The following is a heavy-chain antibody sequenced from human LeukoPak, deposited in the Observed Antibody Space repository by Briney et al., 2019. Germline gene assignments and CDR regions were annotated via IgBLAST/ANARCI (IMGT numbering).Heavy chain of an antibody. Sequence: SETLSLTCTVTGGSISSSNWWSWVRQPPGKGLEWIGEIYHSGSTNYNPSLKSRVTISVDTSKNQFSLKLSSVTAADTAVYYCAREEYYDYKSDAFDIWGQGTMVTVSS. CDR1: GGSISSSNW. J-gene: IGHJ3*02. CDR2: IYHSGST. D-gene: IGHD2/OR15-2a*01. V-gene: IGHV4-4*02. CDR3: AREEYYDYKSDAFDI.